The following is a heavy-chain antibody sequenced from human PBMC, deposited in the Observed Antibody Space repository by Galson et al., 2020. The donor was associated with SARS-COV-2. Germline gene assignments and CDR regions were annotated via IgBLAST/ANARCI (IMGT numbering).Heavy chain of an antibody. CDR1: SGSISGYS. J-gene: IGHJ3*02. CDR3: ARGLLWSGYDAFDM. V-gene: IGHV4-59*13. CDR2: IYGSGST. D-gene: IGHD2-21*01. Sequence: SETLSLTCTVSSGSISGYSWTWIRQPPGKGLEWLGYIYGSGSTSYSPSLKNRLTISLDTSKMQFSLNLNSVTAADTAVYYCARGLLWSGYDAFDMWGQGTMVTVSS.